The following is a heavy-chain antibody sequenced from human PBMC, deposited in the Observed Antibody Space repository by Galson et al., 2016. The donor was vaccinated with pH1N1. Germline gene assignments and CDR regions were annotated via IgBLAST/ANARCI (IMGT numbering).Heavy chain of an antibody. Sequence: SLRLSCAASGFTFSSYSMHWVRQAPGKGLEWVSYISSSSSTIYYADSVKGRFTISRDNAKNSLYLQMNSLRAEDTAVYYCARVNHYYYYGMDVWGQGTTVTVSS. CDR3: ARVNHYYYYGMDV. CDR1: GFTFSSYS. V-gene: IGHV3-48*01. D-gene: IGHD1-14*01. J-gene: IGHJ6*02. CDR2: ISSSSSTI.